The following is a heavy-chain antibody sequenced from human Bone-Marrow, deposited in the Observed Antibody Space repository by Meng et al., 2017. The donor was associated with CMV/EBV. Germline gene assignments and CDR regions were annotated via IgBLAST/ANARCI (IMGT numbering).Heavy chain of an antibody. J-gene: IGHJ6*02. D-gene: IGHD4-17*01. CDR1: GYTFTGYY. V-gene: IGHV1-2*02. CDR3: ARDSQEHSVTKGYYYYYGMDV. CDR2: INPNSGGT. Sequence: ASVKVSCKASGYTFTGYYIHWVRQAPGQGLEWMGWINPNSGGTNYAQKFLGRVTMTRDTSISTAYMELSRLVSDDAAVYYCARDSQEHSVTKGYYYYYGMDVWGQGTTVTVSS.